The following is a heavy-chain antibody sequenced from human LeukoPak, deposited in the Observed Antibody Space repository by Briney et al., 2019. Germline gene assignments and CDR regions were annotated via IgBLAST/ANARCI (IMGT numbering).Heavy chain of an antibody. CDR2: ISYDGSNK. J-gene: IGHJ4*02. CDR1: GFTFSSYA. V-gene: IGHV3-30-3*01. CDR3: ARDSSAYFDY. Sequence: GRSLRLSCAASGFTFSSYAMHWVRQAPGKGLEWVAAISYDGSNKYYADSVKGRFTISRDNSKNTLYLQMNSLRAEDTAVYYCARDSSAYFDYWGQGTLVTVSS.